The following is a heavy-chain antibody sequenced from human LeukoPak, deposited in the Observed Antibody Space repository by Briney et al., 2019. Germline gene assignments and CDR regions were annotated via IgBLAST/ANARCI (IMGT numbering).Heavy chain of an antibody. CDR2: ISSSGSTI. J-gene: IGHJ6*03. CDR1: GFTFSSYE. CDR3: ARGSVAGDYYYYYYMDV. V-gene: IGHV3-48*03. Sequence: GESLRLSCAASGFTFSSYEMNWVRQAPGKGLEWVSYISSSGSTIYYADSVKGRFTISRDNAKNSLYLQMNSLRAEDTAVYYCARGSVAGDYYYYYYMDVWGKGTTVTVSS. D-gene: IGHD6-19*01.